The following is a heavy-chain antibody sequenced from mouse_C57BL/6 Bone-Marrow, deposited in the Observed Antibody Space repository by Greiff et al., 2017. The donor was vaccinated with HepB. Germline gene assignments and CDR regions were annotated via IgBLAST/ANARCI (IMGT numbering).Heavy chain of an antibody. CDR3: ARMGMITNYAMDY. V-gene: IGHV2-2*01. D-gene: IGHD2-4*01. CDR1: GFSLTSYG. Sequence: QVHVKQSGPGLVQPSQSLSITCTVSGFSLTSYGVHWVRQSPGKGLEWLGVIWSGGSTDYNAAFISRLSISKDNSKSQVFFKMNSLQADDTAIYYCARMGMITNYAMDYWGQGTSVTVSS. J-gene: IGHJ4*01. CDR2: IWSGGST.